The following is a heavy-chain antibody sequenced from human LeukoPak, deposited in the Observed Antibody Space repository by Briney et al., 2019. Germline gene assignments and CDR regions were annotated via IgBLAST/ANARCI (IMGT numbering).Heavy chain of an antibody. D-gene: IGHD3-22*01. V-gene: IGHV7-4-1*02. CDR1: GYTFTSYA. J-gene: IGHJ4*02. CDR3: ARAPHYYYDRSGYY. Sequence: ASVTVSCKASGYTFTSYAMNWVRQAPGHGLEWMGWINTNTGNPTYAQGFTGRFVFSLDTSVSTAYLQISSLKAEDTAVYYCARAPHYYYDRSGYYWGQGTLVTVSS. CDR2: INTNTGNP.